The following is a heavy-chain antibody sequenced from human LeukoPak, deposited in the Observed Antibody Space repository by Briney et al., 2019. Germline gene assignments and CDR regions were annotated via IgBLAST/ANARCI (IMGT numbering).Heavy chain of an antibody. CDR2: IYTSGST. Sequence: PSETLSLTCTVSGGSISGGSYYWSWIRQPAGKGLEWIGRIYTSGSTNYNPSLKSRVTISVDTSKNQFSLKLSSVTAADTAVYYCAREGRDGYNDWGQGTLVTVSS. CDR3: AREGRDGYND. D-gene: IGHD5-24*01. J-gene: IGHJ4*02. CDR1: GGSISGGSYY. V-gene: IGHV4-61*02.